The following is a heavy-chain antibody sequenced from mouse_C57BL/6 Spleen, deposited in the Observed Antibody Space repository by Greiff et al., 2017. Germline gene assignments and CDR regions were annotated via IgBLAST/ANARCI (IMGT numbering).Heavy chain of an antibody. CDR2: IDPETGGT. Sequence: QVQLLQSGAELVRPGASVTLSCKASGYTFTDYEMHWVKQTPVHGLEWIGAIDPETGGTAYNQKFKGKAILTAYKSSSTAYMELRSLTSEDSAGYDCTRAFDYWGQGTTLTVSS. V-gene: IGHV1-15*01. CDR1: GYTFTDYE. CDR3: TRAFDY. J-gene: IGHJ2*01.